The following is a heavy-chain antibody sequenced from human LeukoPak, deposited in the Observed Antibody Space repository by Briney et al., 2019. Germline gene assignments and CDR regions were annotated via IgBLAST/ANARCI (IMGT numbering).Heavy chain of an antibody. D-gene: IGHD4-11*01. CDR1: GGSISTDY. CDR2: IYYSGST. CDR3: ARRVAVGNYFDP. Sequence: ASETLSLTCAFSGGSISTDYWSWARQPPGKGLQWIGYIYYSGSTNYNPSLKSRVTISLNTAKNQFSLRLRSVTAADTAVYYCARRVAVGNYFDPWGQGTLVTVSS. V-gene: IGHV4-59*08. J-gene: IGHJ5*02.